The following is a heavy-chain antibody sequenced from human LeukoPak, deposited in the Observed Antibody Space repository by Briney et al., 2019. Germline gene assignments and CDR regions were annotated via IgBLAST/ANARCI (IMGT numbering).Heavy chain of an antibody. D-gene: IGHD3-10*01. CDR1: GGSISNYY. Sequence: PETLSLTCTASGGSISNYYWSWIRQPPGKGLEWIGYISDSGTTHYNPSLKRRVTTSLDTSKNKFSPQLRSVTAADTAVYYCARDFMVRGDQVNYYYYYMDVWGTGATITVSS. J-gene: IGHJ6*03. V-gene: IGHV4-59*01. CDR2: ISDSGTT. CDR3: ARDFMVRGDQVNYYYYYMDV.